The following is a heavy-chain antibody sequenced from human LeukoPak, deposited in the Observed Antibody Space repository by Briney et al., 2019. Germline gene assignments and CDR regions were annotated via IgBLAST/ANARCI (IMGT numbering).Heavy chain of an antibody. CDR3: ARDFPSGGYIPASYYFDY. CDR2: IRYDGSER. CDR1: GFTFSAPG. Sequence: PGGSLRLSCAASGFTFSAPGMHWVRQAPGKGLEWVTFIRYDGSERYYADSVKGRFTISRDNSKNTLHLQMNSLRAEDTAVYYCARDFPSGGYIPASYYFDYWGQGTLVTVSS. D-gene: IGHD5-24*01. J-gene: IGHJ4*02. V-gene: IGHV3-30*02.